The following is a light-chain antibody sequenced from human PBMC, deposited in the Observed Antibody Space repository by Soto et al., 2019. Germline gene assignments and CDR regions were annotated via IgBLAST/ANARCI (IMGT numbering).Light chain of an antibody. Sequence: QSMLTQPASLSGSPGQSINISCTGTSTDVGGYNYVSWYQHHPGKAPKLIIYDVSNRPSELPIPFSGSKSGNTDSLTISWLQPEYEADYCCSSYTTINTRKIIFGTGTKVTVL. CDR2: DVS. CDR1: STDVGGYNY. CDR3: SSYTTINTRKII. V-gene: IGLV2-14*03. J-gene: IGLJ1*01.